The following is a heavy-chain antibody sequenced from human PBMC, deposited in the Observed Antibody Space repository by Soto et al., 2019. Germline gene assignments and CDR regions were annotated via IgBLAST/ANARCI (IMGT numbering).Heavy chain of an antibody. CDR1: GGSISFYY. V-gene: IGHV4-59*01. Sequence: SETLSLTCTVSGGSISFYYWSWIRQPPGKGLEWIGYIYYSGSTKYNPSLESRVAISVDTSKNQFSLNLSSVTAADTAVYYCAGGGGGGGFDYWGQGALVTVSS. D-gene: IGHD3-16*01. CDR2: IYYSGST. CDR3: AGGGGGGGFDY. J-gene: IGHJ4*02.